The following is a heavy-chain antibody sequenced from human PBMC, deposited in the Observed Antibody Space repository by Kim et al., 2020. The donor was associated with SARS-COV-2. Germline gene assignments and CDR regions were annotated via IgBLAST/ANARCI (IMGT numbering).Heavy chain of an antibody. CDR2: IYPGDSDT. CDR1: GYSFTSYW. V-gene: IGHV5-51*01. CDR3: ASQSIAAPFFYYMDV. Sequence: GESLKISCKGSGYSFTSYWIGWVRQMPGKGLEWMGIIYPGDSDTRYSPSFPGQVTISADKTISTAYLQWSSLKASDTPMYYCASQSIAAPFFYYMDVWGKGTTVTVSS. D-gene: IGHD6-6*01. J-gene: IGHJ6*03.